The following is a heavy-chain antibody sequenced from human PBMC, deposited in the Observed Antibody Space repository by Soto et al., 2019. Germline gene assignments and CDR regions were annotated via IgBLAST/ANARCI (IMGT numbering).Heavy chain of an antibody. Sequence: GGSLRLSCAASGFTFSGSAMHWVRQASGKGLEWVGRIRSKANSYATAYAASVKGRFTISRDDSKNTAYLQMNSLKTEDTAVYYCTRQGDTFDYWGQGTLVTVSS. J-gene: IGHJ4*02. CDR2: IRSKANSYAT. V-gene: IGHV3-73*01. CDR3: TRQGDTFDY. CDR1: GFTFSGSA. D-gene: IGHD2-21*01.